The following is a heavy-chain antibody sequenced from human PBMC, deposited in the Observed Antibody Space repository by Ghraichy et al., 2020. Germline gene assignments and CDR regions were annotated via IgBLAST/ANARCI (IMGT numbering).Heavy chain of an antibody. J-gene: IGHJ4*02. CDR2: IHSDGDIK. V-gene: IGHV3-30*02. CDR1: GFSFRHFG. Sequence: GGSLRLSCVASGFSFRHFGMHWVRQAPGKGLEWVSFIHSDGDIKYYADSVKGRFTISRDNSKSTVNLQMNSLRVEDTAVYYCAADGSGYHAPNDYWGQGTLVTVSS. D-gene: IGHD3-16*02. CDR3: AADGSGYHAPNDY.